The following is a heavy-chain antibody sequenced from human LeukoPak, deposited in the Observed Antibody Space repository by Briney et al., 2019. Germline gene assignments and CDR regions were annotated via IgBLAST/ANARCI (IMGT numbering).Heavy chain of an antibody. CDR2: IMEDGSEK. D-gene: IGHD3-16*01. CDR1: GFTFNNYY. Sequence: GGSLRLSCATSGFTFNNYYMTWVRQAPRQGLEWVAHIMEDGSEKHYVDSVKGRFTISRDNTKNSLYLQMNSLRAEDTAVYYCARDGGSGADYWGQGTLVSVSS. V-gene: IGHV3-7*01. CDR3: ARDGGSGADY. J-gene: IGHJ4*02.